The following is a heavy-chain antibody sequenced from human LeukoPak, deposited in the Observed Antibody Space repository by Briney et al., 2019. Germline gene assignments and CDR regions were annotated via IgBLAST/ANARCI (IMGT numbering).Heavy chain of an antibody. CDR3: ARAPDYYGSGSYDYYYYYYMDV. J-gene: IGHJ6*03. D-gene: IGHD3-10*01. V-gene: IGHV4-59*01. Sequence: SETLSLTCTVSGGSISSYYWSWIRQPPGKGLEWIGYIYYSGSTNYNPSLKSRVTISVDTSKNQFSLKLSSVTAADTAVYYCARAPDYYGSGSYDYYYYYYMDVWGKGTTVTVSS. CDR2: IYYSGST. CDR1: GGSISSYY.